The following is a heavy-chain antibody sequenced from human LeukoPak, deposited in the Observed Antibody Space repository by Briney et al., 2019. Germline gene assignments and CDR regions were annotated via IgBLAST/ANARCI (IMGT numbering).Heavy chain of an antibody. D-gene: IGHD3-22*01. CDR1: GFTFSSYS. CDR3: ARGPYENSSGYYKNWFDP. J-gene: IGHJ5*02. CDR2: ISSSSSYI. Sequence: GGSLRLSCAASGFTFSSYSMNWVRQAPGKGLEWVSSISSSSSYIYYADSVKGRFTISRDNAKNSLYLQMNSLRAEDTAVYYCARGPYENSSGYYKNWFDPWGQGTLVTVSS. V-gene: IGHV3-21*01.